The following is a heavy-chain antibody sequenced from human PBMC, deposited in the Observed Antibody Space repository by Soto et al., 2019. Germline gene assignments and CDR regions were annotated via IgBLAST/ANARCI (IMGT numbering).Heavy chain of an antibody. J-gene: IGHJ5*02. CDR3: ARPVGAARREGWFDP. CDR2: IIPIFGTA. V-gene: IGHV1-69*13. CDR1: GGTFSSYA. Sequence: GASVKVSCKASGGTFSSYAISWVRQAPGQGLEWMGGIIPIFGTANYAQKFQGRVTITADESTSTAYMVLSSLRTDDTAVYYCARPVGAARREGWFDPCGQGPLVTVSS. D-gene: IGHD6-6*01.